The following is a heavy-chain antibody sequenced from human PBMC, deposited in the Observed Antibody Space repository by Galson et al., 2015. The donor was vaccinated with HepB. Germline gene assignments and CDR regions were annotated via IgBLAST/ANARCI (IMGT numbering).Heavy chain of an antibody. Sequence: SVKVSCKASGGTFSSYAISWVRQAPGQGLEWMGRIIPILGIANYAQKFQGRVTITADKSTSTAYMELSSLRSEDTAVYYCARAVAGTDGGNYYYYGMDVWGQGTTVTVSS. CDR2: IIPILGIA. J-gene: IGHJ6*02. V-gene: IGHV1-69*04. CDR1: GGTFSSYA. D-gene: IGHD6-19*01. CDR3: ARAVAGTDGGNYYYYGMDV.